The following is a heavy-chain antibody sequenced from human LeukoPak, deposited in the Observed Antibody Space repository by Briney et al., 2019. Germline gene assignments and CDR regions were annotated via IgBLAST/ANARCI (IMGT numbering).Heavy chain of an antibody. CDR1: GGSISSYY. V-gene: IGHV4-4*07. Sequence: SETLSLTCTVSGGSISSYYWSWIWQPAGKGLEWIGRINTSGSTNYNPSLKSRVTMSVDTSKNQFSLKLSSVTAADTAVYYCARGVGSTTHYYYYYYMDVWGKGTTVTVSS. CDR3: ARGVGSTTHYYYYYYMDV. J-gene: IGHJ6*03. CDR2: INTSGST. D-gene: IGHD1-26*01.